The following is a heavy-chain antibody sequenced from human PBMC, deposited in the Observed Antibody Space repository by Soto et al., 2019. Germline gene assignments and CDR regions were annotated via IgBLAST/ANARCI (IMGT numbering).Heavy chain of an antibody. CDR3: ARAAYDILTGYYNGGAFDI. V-gene: IGHV1-18*01. CDR2: ISAYNGNT. Sequence: QVQLVQSGGEVKKPGASVKVSCKASGYSFTSYGISWVRQAPGQGLEWMGWISAYNGNTNYAQNLQGRVTMTTDPTTTTAYMDLRSLRSDDTAVYYCARAAYDILTGYYNGGAFDIWGQGTMVTVSS. CDR1: GYSFTSYG. D-gene: IGHD3-9*01. J-gene: IGHJ3*02.